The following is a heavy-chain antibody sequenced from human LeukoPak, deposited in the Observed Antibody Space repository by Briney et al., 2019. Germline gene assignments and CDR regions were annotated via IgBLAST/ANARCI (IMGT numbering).Heavy chain of an antibody. CDR1: GGSFSGYY. Sequence: PSETLSPTCAVYGGSFSGYYWSWIRQPPGKGLEWIGEINHSGSTNYNPSLKSRVTISVDTSKNQFSLKLSSVTAADTAVYYCARGFTTFIDWYNWFDPWGQGTLVTVSS. CDR3: ARGFTTFIDWYNWFDP. CDR2: INHSGST. J-gene: IGHJ5*02. V-gene: IGHV4-34*01. D-gene: IGHD3-3*01.